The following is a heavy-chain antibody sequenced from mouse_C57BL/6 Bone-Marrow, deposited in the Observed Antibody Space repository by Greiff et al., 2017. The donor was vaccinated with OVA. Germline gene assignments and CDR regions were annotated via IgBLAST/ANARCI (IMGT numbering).Heavy chain of an antibody. V-gene: IGHV2-2*01. D-gene: IGHD4-1*02. Sequence: VQLKESGPGLVQPSQSLSITCTVSGFSLTSYGVHWVRQSPGKGLEWLGVIWSGGSTDYNAAFISRLSISKDNSKSQVFFKMNSLQADDTAIYYCARNSNWDVGYAMDYWGQGTSVTVSS. CDR3: ARNSNWDVGYAMDY. J-gene: IGHJ4*01. CDR1: GFSLTSYG. CDR2: IWSGGST.